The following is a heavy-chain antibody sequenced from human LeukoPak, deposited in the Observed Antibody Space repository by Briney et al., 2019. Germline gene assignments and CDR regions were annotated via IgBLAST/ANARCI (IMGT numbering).Heavy chain of an antibody. J-gene: IGHJ4*02. Sequence: SQTLSLTCTVSGGSISSGGYYWSWIRQHPGKGLEWIGYIYYSGSTYYNPSLKSQVTISVDTSKNQFSLKLSSVTAADTAVYYCARTIGYYYDSSGYYYPRYYFDYWGQGTLVTVSS. CDR2: IYYSGST. CDR1: GGSISSGGYY. D-gene: IGHD3-22*01. V-gene: IGHV4-31*01. CDR3: ARTIGYYYDSSGYYYPRYYFDY.